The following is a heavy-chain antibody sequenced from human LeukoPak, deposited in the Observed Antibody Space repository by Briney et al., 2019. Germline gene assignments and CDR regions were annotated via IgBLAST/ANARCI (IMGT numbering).Heavy chain of an antibody. J-gene: IGHJ4*02. CDR2: ISGNGGST. CDR1: GFTFSSYA. Sequence: PGGSLRLSCAASGFTFSSYAMTWVRQAPGKGLEWVSAISGNGGSTYYADSVEGRFTISRDNSKYTLYLQMNSLRAEDTAVYYCAKARGYSYGNFDYWGQGTLVTVSS. D-gene: IGHD5-18*01. CDR3: AKARGYSYGNFDY. V-gene: IGHV3-23*01.